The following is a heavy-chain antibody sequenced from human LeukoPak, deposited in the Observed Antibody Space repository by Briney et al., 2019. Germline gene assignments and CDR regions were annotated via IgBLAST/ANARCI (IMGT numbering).Heavy chain of an antibody. CDR1: GASISTYY. CDR2: IYYSGST. D-gene: IGHD3-22*01. J-gene: IGHJ3*02. Sequence: SETLSLTCTVSGASISTYYWSWIRQPPGKGLEWIGYIYYSGSTYYNPSLKSRVTISVDTSKNQFSLKLSSVTAADTAVYYCASQTDYYDSSGYYLNDAFDIWGQGTMVTVSS. V-gene: IGHV4-59*12. CDR3: ASQTDYYDSSGYYLNDAFDI.